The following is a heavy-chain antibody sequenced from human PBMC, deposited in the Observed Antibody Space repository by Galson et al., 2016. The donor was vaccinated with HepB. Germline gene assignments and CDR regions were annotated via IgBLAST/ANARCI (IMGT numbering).Heavy chain of an antibody. D-gene: IGHD2-2*01. CDR3: AISTAAVPASINWFDP. J-gene: IGHJ5*02. CDR1: GVSITSPDW. CDR2: VFHSGST. V-gene: IGHV4-4*02. Sequence: SETLSLTCAVSGVSITSPDWCTWVRQPPGKRLEWIGEVFHSGSTYYNPSLKSRVTMSVDKSKNHFSLKLTSVTAADTAVYYCAISTAAVPASINWFDPWGQGTLVTVSS.